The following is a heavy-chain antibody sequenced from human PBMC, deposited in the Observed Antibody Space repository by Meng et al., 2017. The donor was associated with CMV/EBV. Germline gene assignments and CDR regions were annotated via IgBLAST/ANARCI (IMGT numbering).Heavy chain of an antibody. J-gene: IGHJ4*02. V-gene: IGHV1-18*04. Sequence: QLVEYGAEVTEAWASVKCSCKASGYSFNSYGISWVRQAPGQGLEWTGWLSAYNGNTNYAQKLQGRVTMTTDTSTSTAYMELRSLRSDDTAVYYCARGVAAAGRALNWGQGTLVTVSS. CDR1: GYSFNSYG. D-gene: IGHD6-13*01. CDR3: ARGVAAAGRALN. CDR2: LSAYNGNT.